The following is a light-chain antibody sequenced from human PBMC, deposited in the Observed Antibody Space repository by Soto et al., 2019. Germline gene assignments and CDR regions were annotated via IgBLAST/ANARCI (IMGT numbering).Light chain of an antibody. V-gene: IGKV1-12*01. CDR3: QQSNRFPLT. CDR2: AAS. Sequence: DIQMTQSPSSVSASVGDKVTITCRASQSISGWLAWYQQKPGKAPKLLIYAASSLQSVVPSRFSGSGSGTDFTLNISSLQPEDFATYYCQQSNRFPLTFGGGTRGEI. J-gene: IGKJ4*01. CDR1: QSISGW.